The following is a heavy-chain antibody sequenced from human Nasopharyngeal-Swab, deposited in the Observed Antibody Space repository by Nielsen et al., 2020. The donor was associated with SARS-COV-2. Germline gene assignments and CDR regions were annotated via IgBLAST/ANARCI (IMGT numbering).Heavy chain of an antibody. V-gene: IGHV1-69*06. CDR2: IIPIFGTA. J-gene: IGHJ6*03. Sequence: WVRQAPGQGLEWMGGIIPIFGTANHAQKFQGRVTITADKSTSTAYMGLSSLRSEDTAVYYCARDRAYSGSYMDVWGKGTTVTVSS. D-gene: IGHD5-12*01. CDR3: ARDRAYSGSYMDV.